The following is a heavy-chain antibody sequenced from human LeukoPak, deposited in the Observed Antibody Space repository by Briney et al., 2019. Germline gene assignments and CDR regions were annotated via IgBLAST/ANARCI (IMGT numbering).Heavy chain of an antibody. J-gene: IGHJ4*02. D-gene: IGHD6-13*01. V-gene: IGHV1-2*02. CDR3: ARQQQLLDY. CDR2: FNPDSGGT. Sequence: ASVKVSCKASGYTFTGYYMHWVRQAPGQGLEWMGWFNPDSGGTHYAQKFQGRVTMTRDTSISTAYMELNRQRSDDTAVYYCARQQQLLDYWGQGTLVTVSS. CDR1: GYTFTGYY.